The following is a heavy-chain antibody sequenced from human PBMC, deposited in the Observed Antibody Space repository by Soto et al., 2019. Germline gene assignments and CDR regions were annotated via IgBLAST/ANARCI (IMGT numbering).Heavy chain of an antibody. J-gene: IGHJ4*02. CDR1: AFPFSSYA. V-gene: IGHV3-23*01. D-gene: IGHD1-26*01. Sequence: GSLRLSCAASAFPFSSYAMAWVRQAPGRGLEWVSSIAGSGGDISYADSVKGRFTISRDNSKNTLYLQMDSLRAEDTAIYYCAKKYRGTYPFDNWGQGTLVTAPQ. CDR3: AKKYRGTYPFDN. CDR2: IAGSGGDI.